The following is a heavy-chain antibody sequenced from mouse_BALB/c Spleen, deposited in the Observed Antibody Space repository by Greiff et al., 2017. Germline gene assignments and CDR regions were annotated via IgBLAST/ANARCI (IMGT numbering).Heavy chain of an antibody. V-gene: IGHV5-12-2*01. CDR3: ARVYDGDLSDWYFDV. J-gene: IGHJ1*01. CDR2: ISNGGGST. CDR1: GFTFSSYT. D-gene: IGHD2-3*01. Sequence: EVKLMESGGGLVQPGGSLKLSCAASGFTFSSYTMSWVRQTPEKRLEWVAYISNGGGSTYYPDTVKGRFTISRDNAKNTLYLQMSSLKSEDTAMYYCARVYDGDLSDWYFDVWGAGTTVTVSS.